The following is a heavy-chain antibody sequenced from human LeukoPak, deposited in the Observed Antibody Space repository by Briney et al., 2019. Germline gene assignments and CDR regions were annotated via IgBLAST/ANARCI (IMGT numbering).Heavy chain of an antibody. Sequence: GGSLRLSCAASGFTFSSYAMHWVRQAPGKGLEWVAVISYDGSNKYYADSVKGRFTISRDNAKNSLYLQMNSLRAEDTAVYYCARDRGTVPFDYWGQGTLVTVSS. CDR2: ISYDGSNK. D-gene: IGHD3-10*01. CDR1: GFTFSSYA. J-gene: IGHJ4*02. CDR3: ARDRGTVPFDY. V-gene: IGHV3-30*04.